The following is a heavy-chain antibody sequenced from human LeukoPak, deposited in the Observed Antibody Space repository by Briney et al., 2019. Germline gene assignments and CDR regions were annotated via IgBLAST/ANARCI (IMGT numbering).Heavy chain of an antibody. CDR2: INSDGSST. CDR3: ARDVYYGSGSYSNDAFDI. D-gene: IGHD3-10*01. V-gene: IGHV3-74*01. J-gene: IGHJ3*02. CDR1: GFTFSSYW. Sequence: PGGSLRLSCAASGFTFSSYWMHWVRQAPGKGLVWVSRINSDGSSTSYADSVKGRFTISRDNAKNTLYLQMNSLRAEDTAVYYCARDVYYGSGSYSNDAFDIWAKGQWSPSLQ.